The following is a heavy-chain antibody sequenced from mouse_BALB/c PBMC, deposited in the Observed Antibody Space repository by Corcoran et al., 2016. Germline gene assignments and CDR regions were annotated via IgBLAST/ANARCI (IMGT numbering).Heavy chain of an antibody. CDR1: GYTFTSYV. D-gene: IGHD1-1*01. J-gene: IGHJ3*01. Sequence: EVQLQQSGPELVKPGASVKMSCKASGYTFTSYVMHWVKQKPGQGLEWIGYINPYNDGTKYNEKFKGKATLTSDKSSSTAYRELSSLTSEDSAVYYCARAGGYYYGSSPWFAYWGQGTLVTVSA. CDR2: INPYNDGT. V-gene: IGHV1S136*01. CDR3: ARAGGYYYGSSPWFAY.